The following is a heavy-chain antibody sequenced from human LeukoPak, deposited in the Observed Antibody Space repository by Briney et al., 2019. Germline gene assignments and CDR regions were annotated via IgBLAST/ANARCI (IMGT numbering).Heavy chain of an antibody. Sequence: SETLSLTCTVSGGSISSHYWSWIRQPPGKGLEWIGYTYYSGSTNYNPSLKSRVTISVDTSKNQFSLKLSSVTAADTAVYYCARAHSSGYYYGFPLGAFDIWGQGTMVTVSS. CDR3: ARAHSSGYYYGFPLGAFDI. CDR2: TYYSGST. V-gene: IGHV4-59*11. CDR1: GGSISSHY. D-gene: IGHD3-22*01. J-gene: IGHJ3*02.